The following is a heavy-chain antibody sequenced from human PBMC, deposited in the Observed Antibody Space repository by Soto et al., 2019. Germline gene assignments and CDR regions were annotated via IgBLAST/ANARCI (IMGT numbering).Heavy chain of an antibody. Sequence: QVQLVQSGAEVKKPGSSVKVSCKASGGTFSSYAISWVRQAPGQGLEWMGGIIPIFGTANYAQKFQGRVTNTADESTNTADKELSSLRSEDTAVYYCATHSHFYDSSGGGFDIWGQGTMVTVSS. CDR1: GGTFSSYA. V-gene: IGHV1-69*01. CDR3: ATHSHFYDSSGGGFDI. CDR2: IIPIFGTA. J-gene: IGHJ3*02. D-gene: IGHD3-22*01.